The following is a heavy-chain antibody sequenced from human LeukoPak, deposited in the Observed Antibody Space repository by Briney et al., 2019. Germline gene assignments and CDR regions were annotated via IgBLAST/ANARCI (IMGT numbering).Heavy chain of an antibody. CDR3: AKSGGYGLIDY. CDR2: IYDSGST. J-gene: IGHJ4*02. D-gene: IGHD1-26*01. CDR1: GASISGSGYY. Sequence: SETLSLTCTVSGASISGSGYYWGWLRQPPGKGLEWIGNIYDSGSTYYNASLQSRVTISIDTSKDQFSLRLSSVTAADAAMYYCAKSGGYGLIDYWGQGTLVTVSS. V-gene: IGHV4-39*01.